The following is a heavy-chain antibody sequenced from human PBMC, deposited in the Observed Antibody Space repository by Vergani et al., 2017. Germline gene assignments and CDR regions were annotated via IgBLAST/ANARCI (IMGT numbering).Heavy chain of an antibody. Sequence: QVQLVQSGAAVKKPGASAKVSCTASGYIFNNYYMHWLRLAPGQGFQWMGVVNFVTGAATSPQKFEGRITMTRDTSTATFYMDLSSLKYEDTAIYYCARSIGYCTSCSCRPYYFGLWGQGTLVTVSS. CDR2: VNFVTGAA. D-gene: IGHD2-15*01. CDR1: GYIFNNYY. CDR3: ARSIGYCTSCSCRPYYFGL. V-gene: IGHV1-46*02. J-gene: IGHJ4*02.